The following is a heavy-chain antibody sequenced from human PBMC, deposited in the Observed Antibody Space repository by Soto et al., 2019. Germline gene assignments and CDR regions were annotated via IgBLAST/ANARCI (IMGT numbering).Heavy chain of an antibody. D-gene: IGHD3-16*01. CDR1: GGSISSSNW. CDR2: IYHSGST. Sequence: PSETLSLTCAVSGGSISSSNWWSWVRQPPGKGLEWIGEIYHSGSTNYNPSLKSRVTISVDTSKNQFSLKLSSVTAADTAVYYCARAADLRVYYYYYGMDVWGQGTTVTVSS. V-gene: IGHV4-4*02. CDR3: ARAADLRVYYYYYGMDV. J-gene: IGHJ6*02.